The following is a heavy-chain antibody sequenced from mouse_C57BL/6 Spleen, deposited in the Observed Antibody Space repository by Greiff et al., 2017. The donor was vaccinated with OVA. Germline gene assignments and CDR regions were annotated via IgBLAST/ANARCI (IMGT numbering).Heavy chain of an antibody. Sequence: VQLKESGPVLVKPGASVKMSCKASGYTFTDYYMNWVKQSHGKSLEWIGVINPYNGGPSYNQKFKGKATLPVDKSSSTAYMERNSLTSEDAAVDYCAGDGWGVDYAMDYGGQGTAVTVSS. V-gene: IGHV1-19*01. CDR1: GYTFTDYY. J-gene: IGHJ4*01. CDR3: AGDGWGVDYAMDY. D-gene: IGHD3-3*01. CDR2: INPYNGGP.